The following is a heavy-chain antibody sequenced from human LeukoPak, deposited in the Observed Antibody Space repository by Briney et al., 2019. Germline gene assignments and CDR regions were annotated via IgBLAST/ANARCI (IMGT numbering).Heavy chain of an antibody. CDR2: IYYSGST. V-gene: IGHV4-39*07. CDR1: GGSISSSSYY. J-gene: IGHJ3*02. D-gene: IGHD3-22*01. Sequence: SETLSLTCTVSGGSISSSSYYWGWIRQPPGKGLEWIGSIYYSGSTYYNPSLKSRVTISVDTSKNQFSLKLSSVTAADTAVYYCARVEGKYYYDNAFDIWGQGTMVTVSS. CDR3: ARVEGKYYYDNAFDI.